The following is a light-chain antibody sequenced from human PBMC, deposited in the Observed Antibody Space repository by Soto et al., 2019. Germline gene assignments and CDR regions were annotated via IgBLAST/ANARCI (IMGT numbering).Light chain of an antibody. CDR1: QSISSW. J-gene: IGKJ1*01. CDR2: EAS. CDR3: QQYNNWPRT. Sequence: DIQMTQSPSTLSASIGDRVTITCRASQSISSWLAWYQQRPGKAPKLLIYEASIFESGVPSRFSGSGSGTEFTLTISRLQYEDFAVYYCQQYNNWPRTFGQGTKVDIK. V-gene: IGKV1-5*03.